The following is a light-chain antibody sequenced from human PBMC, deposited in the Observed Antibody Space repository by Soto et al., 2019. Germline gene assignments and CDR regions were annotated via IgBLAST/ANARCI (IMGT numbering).Light chain of an antibody. CDR3: QQYFSSPWT. Sequence: EIVMTQSPATLSVSPGERATLFCRASQSVSSNYLAWYQHKPGQAPRLLIYGASSSITGIPDRFSGSGSGTDFTLTISRLEPEDFAVYYCQQYFSSPWTFGQGTKVDIK. J-gene: IGKJ1*01. V-gene: IGKV3-20*01. CDR2: GAS. CDR1: QSVSSNY.